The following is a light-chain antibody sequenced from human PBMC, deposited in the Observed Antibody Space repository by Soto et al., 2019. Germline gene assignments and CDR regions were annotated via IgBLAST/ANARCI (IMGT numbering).Light chain of an antibody. J-gene: IGKJ2*01. CDR1: QSISSY. CDR2: AAS. V-gene: IGKV1-39*01. Sequence: DIQMTQSPSSLSASVGERVTITCRASQSISSYLNWYQQKPGKAPKLLIYAASSLQSGVPSRFSGSGSGTDFTLTISSLQTEEFATYYCQQRYSTPPTFGQGTKLEIK. CDR3: QQRYSTPPT.